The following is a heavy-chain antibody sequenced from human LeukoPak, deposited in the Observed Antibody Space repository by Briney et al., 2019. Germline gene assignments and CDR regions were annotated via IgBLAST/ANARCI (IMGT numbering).Heavy chain of an antibody. CDR2: ISSSSSYT. D-gene: IGHD3-10*01. Sequence: GGSLRLSCAASGFTFSDYYMSWIRQAPGKGLEGVSYISSSSSYTNYADSVKRRFTISRDNAKNSLYLQMNSLRAQDTAVYYCARDPPMVRGVYDSWGQGTLVTVSS. J-gene: IGHJ4*02. V-gene: IGHV3-11*06. CDR1: GFTFSDYY. CDR3: ARDPPMVRGVYDS.